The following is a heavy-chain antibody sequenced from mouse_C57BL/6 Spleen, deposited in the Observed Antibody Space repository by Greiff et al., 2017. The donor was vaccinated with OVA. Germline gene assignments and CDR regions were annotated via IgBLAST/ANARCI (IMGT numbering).Heavy chain of an antibody. J-gene: IGHJ4*01. CDR3: ARSDSRGYYYAMDY. CDR1: GYTFTSYW. V-gene: IGHV1-72*01. Sequence: QVQLQQSGAELVKPGASVKLSCKASGYTFTSYWMHWVKQRPGRGLEWIGRIDPNSGGTKYNEKFKSKATLTVDKPSSTAYMQLSSLTSEDSAVYYCARSDSRGYYYAMDYWGQGTSVTVSS. CDR2: IDPNSGGT.